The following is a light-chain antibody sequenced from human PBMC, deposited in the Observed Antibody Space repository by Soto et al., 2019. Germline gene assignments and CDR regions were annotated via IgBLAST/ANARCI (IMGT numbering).Light chain of an antibody. J-gene: IGKJ1*01. Sequence: DIQMTQSPSSLSASVGDRVTITCRASQGINNNLAWFQQKPGKAPRSLIYSASSLQSGVPSTFSGRGSGTDFTLTISSLQPEDFAVYDCQQYGSSLWTVGQGTKVDIK. CDR2: SAS. CDR1: QGINNN. V-gene: IGKV1-16*01. CDR3: QQYGSSLWT.